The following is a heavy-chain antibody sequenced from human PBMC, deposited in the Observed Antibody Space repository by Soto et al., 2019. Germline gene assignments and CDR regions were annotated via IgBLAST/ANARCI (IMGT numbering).Heavy chain of an antibody. Sequence: QLQLQESGSGLVKPSQTLSLTCTVSGGSINSGGYSWIWIRQPPGKGLAWIGYIYHTGNTFYTPSHQSRVTISVDQSKNQFSLSLGSVTAADTAMYYCARVERTLSTPFAYGMDVWGQGTTVTVSS. D-gene: IGHD2-2*01. CDR2: IYHTGNT. J-gene: IGHJ6*02. CDR1: GGSINSGGYS. CDR3: ARVERTLSTPFAYGMDV. V-gene: IGHV4-30-2*01.